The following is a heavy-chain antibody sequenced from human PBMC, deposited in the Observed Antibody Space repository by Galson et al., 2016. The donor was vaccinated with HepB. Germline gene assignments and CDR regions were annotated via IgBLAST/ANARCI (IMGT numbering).Heavy chain of an antibody. D-gene: IGHD5-24*01. CDR2: LYYSGTT. Sequence: SETLSLTCTVSGASITSSSFYWGWIRQPPGKGLEWIGSLYYSGTTYYNPSLESRVTISIDTSKDQISLKLSSVTAADTAFYYCAKRPRNGYSYFDYWGQGALVTVSS. J-gene: IGHJ4*02. CDR3: AKRPRNGYSYFDY. V-gene: IGHV4-39*01. CDR1: GASITSSSFY.